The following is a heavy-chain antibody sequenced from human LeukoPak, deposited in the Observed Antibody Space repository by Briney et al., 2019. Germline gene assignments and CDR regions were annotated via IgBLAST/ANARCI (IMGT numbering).Heavy chain of an antibody. V-gene: IGHV3-53*01. D-gene: IGHD3-3*01. CDR3: AKDGGFWSGYYPS. CDR1: GFTVSSNY. CDR2: SYSGGST. J-gene: IGHJ5*02. Sequence: GGSLRLSCAASGFTVSSNYISWVRQAPGKGLECVSVSYSGGSTDYADSVKGRFTISRDNSRNTVYLRMNSLRVEDTAIFYCAKDGGFWSGYYPSWGQGTLVTVSS.